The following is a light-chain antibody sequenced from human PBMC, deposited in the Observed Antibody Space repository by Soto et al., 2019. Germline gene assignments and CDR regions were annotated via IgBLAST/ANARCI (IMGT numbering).Light chain of an antibody. V-gene: IGLV1-40*01. CDR3: QSYDSALSALYV. Sequence: QSVRTQPPSVSGAPGQRVTISCTGSSSNIGAGYDVHWYQQLPGTAPKLLIYGNSNRPSGVPDRFSGSNSGTSASLAITGLQAEDEADYYCQSYDSALSALYVFGTGTKLTVL. J-gene: IGLJ1*01. CDR1: SSNIGAGYD. CDR2: GNS.